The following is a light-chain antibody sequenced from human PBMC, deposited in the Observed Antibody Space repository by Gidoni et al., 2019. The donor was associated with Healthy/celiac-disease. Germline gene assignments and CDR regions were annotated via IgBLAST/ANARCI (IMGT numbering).Light chain of an antibody. CDR2: GAS. V-gene: IGKV3-15*01. J-gene: IGKJ2*01. CDR1: QSVSSN. CDR3: QQYNNWPMYT. Sequence: EIVMTQSPATLSVSPGERATLSCRASQSVSSNLAWYQQKPGQAPRLLICGASTRATGIPARFSGSGSGTEFTLTISSLQSEDFAVYYCQQYNNWPMYTFGQGTKLEIK.